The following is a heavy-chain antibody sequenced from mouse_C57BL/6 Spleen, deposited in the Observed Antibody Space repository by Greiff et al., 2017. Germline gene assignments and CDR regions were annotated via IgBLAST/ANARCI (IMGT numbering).Heavy chain of an antibody. Sequence: QVQLQQSGPELVKPGASVKISCKASGYSFTSYYIHWVKQRPGQGLEWIGWIYPGSGNTKYNEKFKGKATLTADTSSSTANMQLSSLTSEDSAVYYCARADYGSTWFAYWGQGTLVTVSA. V-gene: IGHV1-66*01. CDR1: GYSFTSYY. D-gene: IGHD1-1*01. CDR3: ARADYGSTWFAY. CDR2: IYPGSGNT. J-gene: IGHJ3*01.